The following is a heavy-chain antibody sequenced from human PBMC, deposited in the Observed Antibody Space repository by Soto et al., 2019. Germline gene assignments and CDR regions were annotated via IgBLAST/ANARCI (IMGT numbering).Heavy chain of an antibody. CDR1: GGSISSSNW. J-gene: IGHJ5*02. Sequence: QVQLQESGPGLVKPSGTLSLTCAVSGGSISSSNWWSWDRQPPGKGLEWIGEIYHSGSTNYNPSLKSRVTISVDKSKNQFSLKLSSVTDADTAVYYCARSHIVVVPAAVPAGFDPWGPGTLVTVSS. V-gene: IGHV4-4*02. D-gene: IGHD2-2*01. CDR3: ARSHIVVVPAAVPAGFDP. CDR2: IYHSGST.